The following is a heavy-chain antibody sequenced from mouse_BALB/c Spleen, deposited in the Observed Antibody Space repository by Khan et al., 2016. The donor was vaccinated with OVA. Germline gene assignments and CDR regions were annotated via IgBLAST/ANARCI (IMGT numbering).Heavy chain of an antibody. J-gene: IGHJ2*01. CDR2: ISYSGNT. CDR3: ARIYGGDFDY. V-gene: IGHV3-2*02. CDR1: GYSITSDYA. Sequence: EVQLQESGPGLVKPSQSLSLTCTVTGYSITSDYAWNWIRQFPGNKLEWMGYISYSGNTKYNPSLKSRISITRDTSENKFFLQLNSVTIDDTATYYCARIYGGDFDYWGQGTTLTVSS. D-gene: IGHD1-1*01.